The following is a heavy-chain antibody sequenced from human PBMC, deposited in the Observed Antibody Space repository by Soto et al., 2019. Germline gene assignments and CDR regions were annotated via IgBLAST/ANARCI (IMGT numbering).Heavy chain of an antibody. J-gene: IGHJ4*02. CDR2: ISTNGGNT. D-gene: IGHD1-26*01. Sequence: EVQLLESGGGLVQPGGSLRLSCAASGLTFSSYAMTWVRQAPGKGLEWVSCISTNGGNTYYADSVKGRFTISRDNSKNMQYLQMNRVRAEDTAVYYGAKDREGGDSWGQGTLVTVSS. CDR1: GLTFSSYA. CDR3: AKDREGGDS. V-gene: IGHV3-23*01.